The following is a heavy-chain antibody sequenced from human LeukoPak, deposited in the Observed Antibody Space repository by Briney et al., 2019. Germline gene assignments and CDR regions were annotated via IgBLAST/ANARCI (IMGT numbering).Heavy chain of an antibody. CDR3: ARGGPEISRLDIVVVPAAMRGHDAFDI. V-gene: IGHV1-2*02. J-gene: IGHJ3*02. CDR1: GYTFTGYY. Sequence: ASVKVSCKASGYTFTGYYMHWVRQAPGQGLEWMGWINPNSGGTNYAQKFQGRVTMPRDTSISTAYMELSRLRSDETAVYYCARGGPEISRLDIVVVPAAMRGHDAFDIWGQGTMVTVSS. CDR2: INPNSGGT. D-gene: IGHD2-2*01.